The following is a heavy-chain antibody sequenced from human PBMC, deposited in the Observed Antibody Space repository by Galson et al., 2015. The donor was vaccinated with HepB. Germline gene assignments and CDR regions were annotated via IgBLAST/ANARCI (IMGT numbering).Heavy chain of an antibody. D-gene: IGHD3-16*01. Sequence: SVKVSCKASGYTFTDYAIHWVRQAPGQGLEWLGWINAGNGNTKLAQKFQDRVTITSDTSASTAYMDLSNLRSEDTAVYSCVRGQPIKFWGCFVVPVYFDYWGQGTLVTVSS. CDR3: VRGQPIKFWGCFVVPVYFDY. V-gene: IGHV1-3*01. CDR1: GYTFTDYA. CDR2: INAGNGNT. J-gene: IGHJ4*02.